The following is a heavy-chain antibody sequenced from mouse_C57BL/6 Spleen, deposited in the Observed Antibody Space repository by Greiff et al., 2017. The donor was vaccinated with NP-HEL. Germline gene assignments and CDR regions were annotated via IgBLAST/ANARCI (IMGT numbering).Heavy chain of an antibody. D-gene: IGHD2-14*01. J-gene: IGHJ4*01. Sequence: VQLQQSGAELVRPGASVKLSCTASGFNIKDYYMHWVKQRPEQGLEWIGRIDPEDGDTEYAPKFQGKATMTADTSSNTAYLQLSSLTSEDTAVYYCTTGRYPYYYAMDYWGQGTSVTVSS. CDR3: TTGRYPYYYAMDY. V-gene: IGHV14-1*01. CDR1: GFNIKDYY. CDR2: IDPEDGDT.